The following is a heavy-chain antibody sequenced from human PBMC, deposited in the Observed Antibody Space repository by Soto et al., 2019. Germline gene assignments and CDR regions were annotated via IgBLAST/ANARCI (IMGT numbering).Heavy chain of an antibody. V-gene: IGHV1-8*01. CDR3: ARGPHYYDSSGYGNAFDI. J-gene: IGHJ3*02. CDR2: MNPNSGNT. Sequence: GASVKVSCKASGYTFTSYDINWVRQATGQGLEYLGWMNPNSGNTGYVQKFQGRVTMTRDTSISTAYMELSSLRSEDTAVYYCARGPHYYDSSGYGNAFDIWGQGTMVTVS. D-gene: IGHD3-22*01. CDR1: GYTFTSYD.